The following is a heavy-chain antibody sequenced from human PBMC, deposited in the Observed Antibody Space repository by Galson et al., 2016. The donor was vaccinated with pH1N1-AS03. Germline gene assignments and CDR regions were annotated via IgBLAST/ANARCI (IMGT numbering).Heavy chain of an antibody. CDR3: AKDPASGEVWDILGALNWFDP. D-gene: IGHD1-26*01. CDR1: GFTFSSSG. CDR2: ISYDGSNK. V-gene: IGHV3-30*18. J-gene: IGHJ5*02. Sequence: SLRLSCAASGFTFSSSGMHWVRQAPGKGLEWVAVISYDGSNKYYADSVKGRFTISRDNSKNTLYLQMNSLRAEDTAVYYCAKDPASGEVWDILGALNWFDPWGQGTLVTVSS.